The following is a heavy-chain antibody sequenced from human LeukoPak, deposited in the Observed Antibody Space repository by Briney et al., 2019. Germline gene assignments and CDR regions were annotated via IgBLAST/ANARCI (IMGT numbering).Heavy chain of an antibody. D-gene: IGHD4-17*01. J-gene: IGHJ5*02. V-gene: IGHV4-59*08. CDR2: IHSNGNT. Sequence: SETLSLTCTVSGVSISNYYWSWIRQSPGKGLEFIGYIHSNGNTKYNPSLKSRVTMSIDTSKNQFSPTLTSVTAADTAVYYCARHDNYGDYTLGSWGQGTLVAVSS. CDR3: ARHDNYGDYTLGS. CDR1: GVSISNYY.